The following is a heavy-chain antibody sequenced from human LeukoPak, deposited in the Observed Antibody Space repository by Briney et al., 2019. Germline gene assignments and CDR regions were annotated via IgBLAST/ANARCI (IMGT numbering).Heavy chain of an antibody. CDR3: ARGQGAAYDILTGYYRDDAFDI. Sequence: SVKVSCKASGGTFSSYAISWVRQAPGQGLEWMGRIIPILGIANYAQKFQGRVTMTRNTSISTAYMELSSLRSEDTAVYYCARGQGAAYDILTGYYRDDAFDIWGQGTMVTVSS. CDR2: IIPILGIA. CDR1: GGTFSSYA. J-gene: IGHJ3*02. D-gene: IGHD3-9*01. V-gene: IGHV1-69*04.